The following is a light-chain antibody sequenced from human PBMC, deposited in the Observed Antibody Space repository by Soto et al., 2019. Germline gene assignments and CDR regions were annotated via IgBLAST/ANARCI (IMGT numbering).Light chain of an antibody. Sequence: AIHLTDSPCSLAASVVDARTITGGASQGIRNDLGWYQQKPGKAPKLLIYAASSLQSGVPSRFSGSGSGTDFTLTISSLKPEDFATYYCLQDYNYPLPFGGGTRWIS. CDR3: LQDYNYPLP. J-gene: IGKJ4*01. CDR2: AAS. CDR1: QGIRND. V-gene: IGKV1-6*01.